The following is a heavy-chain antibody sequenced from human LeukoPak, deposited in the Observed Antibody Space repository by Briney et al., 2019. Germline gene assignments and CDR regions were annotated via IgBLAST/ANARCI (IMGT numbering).Heavy chain of an antibody. J-gene: IGHJ6*03. CDR2: IFYSGTT. Sequence: PSETLSLTCNVSGDSISSDYWSWIRQSPEKGLEWIGFIFYSGTTSYNPSLQSRVTISVDTSKNQFSLKLSSVTAADTAVYYCARTRPQDQATSYRDLWGRGTTVSVSS. CDR1: GDSISSDY. D-gene: IGHD1-26*01. V-gene: IGHV4-59*08. CDR3: ARTRPQDQATSYRDL.